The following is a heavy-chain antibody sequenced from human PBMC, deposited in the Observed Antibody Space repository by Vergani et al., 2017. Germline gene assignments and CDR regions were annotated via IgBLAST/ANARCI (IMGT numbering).Heavy chain of an antibody. D-gene: IGHD6-13*01. CDR2: TSYDGSNK. CDR3: AKGGVAAWSPTYYYYYMDV. V-gene: IGHV3-30*18. J-gene: IGHJ6*03. Sequence: QVQLVESGGGVVQPGRSLRLSCAASGFTFSSYGMHWVRQAPGKGLEWVAGTSYDGSNKYYADSVKGRFTISRGNSKNTLYLQMNSLRAGDTAVYYCAKGGVAAWSPTYYYYYMDVWGKGTTVTVSS. CDR1: GFTFSSYG.